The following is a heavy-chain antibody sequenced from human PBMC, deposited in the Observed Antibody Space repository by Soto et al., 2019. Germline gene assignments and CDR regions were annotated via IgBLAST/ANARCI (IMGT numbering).Heavy chain of an antibody. J-gene: IGHJ4*02. CDR2: ISGSGADT. Sequence: GGSLRLSCAASGFTFSSSGMNWVRQAPGKGLEWVSSISGSGADTSYAESVKGRFTISRDNSENMLYLQMNSLRAEDTAIYYCVKATSNLDSWGQGALVTVSS. V-gene: IGHV3-23*01. CDR3: VKATSNLDS. CDR1: GFTFSSSG.